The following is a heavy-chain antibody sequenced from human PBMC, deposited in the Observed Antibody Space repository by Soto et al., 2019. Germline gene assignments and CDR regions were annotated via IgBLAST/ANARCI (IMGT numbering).Heavy chain of an antibody. J-gene: IGHJ6*03. V-gene: IGHV4-34*01. Sequence: QVQLQQWSAGLLKPSETLSLTCAVYGGSFSGYQWTWIRQTPGKGLEWIGEINDSGNINYNPSLKSRVTIFLDTPKKQISLKLSSVTAADMAVYYCARGLILWFGELSRRGGYYYYMDVWGEGTTVIVSS. CDR1: GGSFSGYQ. CDR2: INDSGNI. CDR3: ARGLILWFGELSRRGGYYYYMDV. D-gene: IGHD3-10*01.